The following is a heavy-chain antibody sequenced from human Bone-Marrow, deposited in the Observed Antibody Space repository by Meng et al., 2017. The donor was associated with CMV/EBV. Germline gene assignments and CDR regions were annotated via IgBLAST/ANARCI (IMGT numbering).Heavy chain of an antibody. Sequence: GESLKISCAASGFTFSRHWMTWVRQAPGKGLVWVSRINSDGNRITYADSVKGRFTISRDNAKNTLFLQMNSLRAEDTAVYYCARDDEGIFGLVIYNYYGMDVWGQGTTVTFSS. D-gene: IGHD3/OR15-3a*01. J-gene: IGHJ6*02. CDR1: GFTFSRHW. CDR2: INSDGNRI. V-gene: IGHV3-74*03. CDR3: ARDDEGIFGLVIYNYYGMDV.